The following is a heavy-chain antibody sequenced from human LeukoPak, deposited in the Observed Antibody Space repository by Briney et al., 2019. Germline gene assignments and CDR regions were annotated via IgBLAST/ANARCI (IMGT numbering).Heavy chain of an antibody. J-gene: IGHJ4*02. D-gene: IGHD6-19*01. CDR3: ARVMAVADDFDY. CDR2: IIPIFGTA. V-gene: IGHV1-69*05. CDR1: GGTFSSYA. Sequence: SVKVSCKASGGTFSSYAISWVRQAPGQGLEWMGRIIPIFGTANYAQRFQGRVTIATDESTSTAYMELSSLRSEDTAVYYCARVMAVADDFDYWGQGTLVTVSS.